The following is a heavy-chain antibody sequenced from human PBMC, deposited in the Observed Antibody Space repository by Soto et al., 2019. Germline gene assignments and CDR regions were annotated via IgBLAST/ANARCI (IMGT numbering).Heavy chain of an antibody. CDR1: GVTFSSSA. V-gene: IGHV3-23*01. J-gene: IGHJ4*02. D-gene: IGHD2-15*01. Sequence: GGSLRLSCAASGVTFSSSAMSWVRQAPGKGLECVSTFRESGGTTHYADPVKGRFTMARDTSRNMLFLQMNSLRAEDTAIYYCAKCSGATCYTPFDSWGQGTLVTVSS. CDR2: FRESGGTT. CDR3: AKCSGATCYTPFDS.